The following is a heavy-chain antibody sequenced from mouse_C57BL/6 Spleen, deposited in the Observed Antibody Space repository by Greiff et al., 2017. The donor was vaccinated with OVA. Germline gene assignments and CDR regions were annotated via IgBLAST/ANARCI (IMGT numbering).Heavy chain of an antibody. J-gene: IGHJ3*01. CDR1: GYTFTSYW. CDR3: ARGGYSNSWFAY. Sequence: VQLQQPGAELVKPGASVKMSCKASGYTFTSYWITWVKQRPGQGLEWIGDIYPGSGSTNYNEKFKSKATLTVDTSSSTAYMQRSSLTSEDSAVYDCARGGYSNSWFAYWGQGTLVTVSA. V-gene: IGHV1-55*01. D-gene: IGHD2-5*01. CDR2: IYPGSGST.